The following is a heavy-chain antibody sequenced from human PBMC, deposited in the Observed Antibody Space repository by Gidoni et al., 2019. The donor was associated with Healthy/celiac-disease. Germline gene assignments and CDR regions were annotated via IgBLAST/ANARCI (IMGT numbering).Heavy chain of an antibody. V-gene: IGHV4-39*01. J-gene: IGHJ4*02. D-gene: IGHD6-13*01. CDR2: IYYSGST. Sequence: QLQLQESGPGLVKPSETLSLTCTVSGGSISSSSYYWGWIRQPPGKGLEWIGSIYYSGSTYSNPSLKSRVTISVDTSKNQFSLKLSSVTAADTAVYYCARLRRGIAAAGDYFDYWGQGTLVTVSS. CDR3: ARLRRGIAAAGDYFDY. CDR1: GGSISSSSYY.